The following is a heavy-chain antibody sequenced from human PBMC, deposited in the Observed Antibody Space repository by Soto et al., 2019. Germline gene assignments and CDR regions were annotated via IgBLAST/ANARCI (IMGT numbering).Heavy chain of an antibody. CDR2: ISSGGIDT. CDR3: VREYFGESI. V-gene: IGHV3-48*01. D-gene: IGHD3-10*01. CDR1: GFTFRSYA. Sequence: EVQLVESGGGFVQTGGSRRLSCAASGFTFRSYAMMWVRQAPGKGLEWVSKISSGGIDTYYADFVKGRFTTSRDNAQITLHLQMHSLRAEVTAVYYCVREYFGESIWCQGTMVIVSS. J-gene: IGHJ3*02.